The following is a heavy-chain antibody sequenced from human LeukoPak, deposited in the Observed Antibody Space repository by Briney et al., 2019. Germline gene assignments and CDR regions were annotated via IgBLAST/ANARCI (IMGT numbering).Heavy chain of an antibody. CDR2: ISYDGSNK. V-gene: IGHV3-30*18. Sequence: PGRSLRLSCAASGFTFSSYGMHWVRQAPGKGLEGVAVISYDGSNKYYADSVKGRFTISRDNSKNTLYLQMNSLRAEDTAVYYCAKDRIVGATVYWGQGALVTVSS. CDR1: GFTFSSYG. J-gene: IGHJ4*02. D-gene: IGHD1-26*01. CDR3: AKDRIVGATVY.